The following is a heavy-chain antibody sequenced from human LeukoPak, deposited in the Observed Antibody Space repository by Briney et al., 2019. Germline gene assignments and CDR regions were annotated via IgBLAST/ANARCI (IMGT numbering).Heavy chain of an antibody. D-gene: IGHD3-22*01. J-gene: IGHJ1*01. CDR3: AKPFAPYYYDSSGYLAEYFQH. CDR2: ISGSGGST. V-gene: IGHV3-23*01. CDR1: GFTSSSYA. Sequence: GGSLRLSCAASGFTSSSYAMSWVRQAPGKGLEWVSAISGSGGSTYYADSVKGRFTISRDNSKNTLYLQMNSLRAEDTAVYYCAKPFAPYYYDSSGYLAEYFQHWGQGTLVTVSS.